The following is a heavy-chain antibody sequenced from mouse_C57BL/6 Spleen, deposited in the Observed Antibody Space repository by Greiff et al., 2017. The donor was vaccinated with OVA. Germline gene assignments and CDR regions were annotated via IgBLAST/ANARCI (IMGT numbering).Heavy chain of an antibody. J-gene: IGHJ4*01. CDR3: ARRFYPAYAMDY. CDR2: IYPGDGDT. V-gene: IGHV1-82*01. D-gene: IGHD2-1*01. CDR1: GYAFSSSW. Sequence: VQLQQSGPELVKPGASVKISCKASGYAFSSSWMNWVKQRPGKGLEWIGRIYPGDGDTNYNGKFKGKATLTADKSSSTAYMQLSSLTSEDSAVYFCARRFYPAYAMDYWGQGTSVTVSS.